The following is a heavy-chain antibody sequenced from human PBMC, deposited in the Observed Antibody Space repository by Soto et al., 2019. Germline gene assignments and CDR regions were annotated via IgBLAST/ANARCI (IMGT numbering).Heavy chain of an antibody. CDR3: ARVVGFSYRYFDY. CDR2: IYYSGST. Sequence: PSETLSLTCTVSGGSISSYYWSWIRQPPGKGLEWIGYIYYSGSTNYNPSLKSRVTITADESTSTAYMELSSLRSEDTAVYYCARVVGFSYRYFDYWGQGTLVTVSS. D-gene: IGHD2-15*01. J-gene: IGHJ4*02. CDR1: GGSISSYY. V-gene: IGHV4-59*01.